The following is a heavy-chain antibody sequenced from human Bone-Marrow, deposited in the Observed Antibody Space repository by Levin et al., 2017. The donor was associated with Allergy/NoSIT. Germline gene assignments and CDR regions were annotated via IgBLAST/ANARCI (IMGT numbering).Heavy chain of an antibody. CDR1: GFTFSSYG. V-gene: IGHV3-30*18. J-gene: IGHJ6*02. CDR2: ISYDGSNK. D-gene: IGHD1-1*01. CDR3: AKENVRRSHYYYYGMDV. Sequence: GESLKISCAASGFTFSSYGMHWVRQAPGKGLEWVAVISYDGSNKYYADSVKGRFTISRDNSKNTLYLQMNSLKAEDTAVYYCAKENVRRSHYYYYGMDVWGQGTTVTVSS.